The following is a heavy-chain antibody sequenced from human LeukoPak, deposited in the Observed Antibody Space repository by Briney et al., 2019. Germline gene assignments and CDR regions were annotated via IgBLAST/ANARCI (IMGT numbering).Heavy chain of an antibody. CDR1: GYTFTGYY. V-gene: IGHV1-2*02. CDR3: ARDSSYNWNYVGMNWFDP. CDR2: INPNSGGT. D-gene: IGHD1-7*01. Sequence: ASVKVSCKASGYTFTGYYMHWVRQAPGQGLEWMGWINPNSGGTNYAQKFQGRVTMTRDTSISTAYMELSRLRSDVTAVYYCARDSSYNWNYVGMNWFDPWGQGTLVTVSS. J-gene: IGHJ5*02.